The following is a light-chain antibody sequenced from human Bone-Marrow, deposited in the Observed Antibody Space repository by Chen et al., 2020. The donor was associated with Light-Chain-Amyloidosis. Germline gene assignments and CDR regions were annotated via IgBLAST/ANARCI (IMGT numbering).Light chain of an antibody. Sequence: SYELTQPPSVSVSPGQTARITCSGDALPTKYAYWYQRKPGQAPVLVIHRDTERPSGISERFSDSSSGTTATLTISGVQAEDEADYHCQSADSSGTYEVIFGGGTKLTVL. CDR2: RDT. J-gene: IGLJ2*01. CDR3: QSADSSGTYEVI. V-gene: IGLV3-25*03. CDR1: ALPTKY.